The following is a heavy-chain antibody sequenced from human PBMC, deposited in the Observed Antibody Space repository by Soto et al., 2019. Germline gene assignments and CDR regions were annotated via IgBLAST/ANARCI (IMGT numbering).Heavy chain of an antibody. CDR3: TRDDFWSGYYKAAFDI. Sequence: PGGSLRLSCTASGFTFGDHAMSWFRQAPGKGLEWVGFIRSKAYGGTTVYAASVKGRFTISRDYSKSIAYLQMNSLKTEDTAVYYCTRDDFWSGYYKAAFDIWGQGTMVTVSS. V-gene: IGHV3-49*03. CDR1: GFTFGDHA. CDR2: IRSKAYGGTT. J-gene: IGHJ3*02. D-gene: IGHD3-3*01.